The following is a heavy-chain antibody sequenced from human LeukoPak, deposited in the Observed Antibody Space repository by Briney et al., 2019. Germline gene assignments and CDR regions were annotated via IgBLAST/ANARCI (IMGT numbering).Heavy chain of an antibody. J-gene: IGHJ6*03. V-gene: IGHV3-30*02. CDR1: GFTLSSYG. D-gene: IGHD5-12*01. CDR3: AKGGGYEAQYYYYYLDV. Sequence: GGSLRLSCAASGFTLSSYGMYWVRQAPGKGLEWVAFIRYDGSNKYYADSVKGRFTISRDNSKNTLYLQMKSLRAEDTAVYYCAKGGGYEAQYYYYYLDVWGKGTTVTISS. CDR2: IRYDGSNK.